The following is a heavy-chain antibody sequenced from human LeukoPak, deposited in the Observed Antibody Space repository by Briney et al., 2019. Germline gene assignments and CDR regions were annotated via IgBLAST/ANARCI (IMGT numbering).Heavy chain of an antibody. Sequence: GGSLRLSCAASGFSFRGYGMHWVRQAPGKGLEYVSAINADGGTTYYADSVKDRFIISRDNSKNTLYLQMGSLRNEDMAVYYCARGRGGPPFDYWGQGALVTVSS. V-gene: IGHV3-64*02. CDR2: INADGGTT. J-gene: IGHJ4*02. CDR3: ARGRGGPPFDY. CDR1: GFSFRGYG.